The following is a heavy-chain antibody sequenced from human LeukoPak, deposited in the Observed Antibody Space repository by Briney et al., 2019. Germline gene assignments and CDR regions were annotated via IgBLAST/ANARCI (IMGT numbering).Heavy chain of an antibody. Sequence: ASETLSLTCTVSGDSISTGNYYWSWIRQPPGKGLEWIGNTYYTGSTYYNPSLRSRVTMSVDTSKNQFSLKMSSVTAADTAVYYCARLSKGRYFDYIFDHWGQGTVVTVSS. CDR3: ARLSKGRYFDYIFDH. J-gene: IGHJ4*02. CDR1: GDSISTGNYY. CDR2: TYYTGST. D-gene: IGHD3-9*01. V-gene: IGHV4-39*01.